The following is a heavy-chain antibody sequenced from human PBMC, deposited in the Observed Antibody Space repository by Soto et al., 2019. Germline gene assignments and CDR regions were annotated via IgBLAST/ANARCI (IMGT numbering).Heavy chain of an antibody. CDR1: GGSVSSGSYY. D-gene: IGHD2-15*01. CDR3: ARDAGYCSGGSCYIPYYYYYGMDV. J-gene: IGHJ6*02. Sequence: ASETLSLTCTVSGGSVSSGSYYWSWIRQPPGKGLEWIGYIYYSGSTNYNPSLKSRVTISVDTSKNQFSLKLSSVTAADTAVYYCARDAGYCSGGSCYIPYYYYYGMDVWGQGTTVTVSS. CDR2: IYYSGST. V-gene: IGHV4-61*01.